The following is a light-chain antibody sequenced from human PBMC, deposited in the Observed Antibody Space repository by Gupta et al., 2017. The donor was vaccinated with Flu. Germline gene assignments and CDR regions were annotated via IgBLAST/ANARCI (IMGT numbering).Light chain of an antibody. V-gene: IGKV1-39*01. Sequence: DIQMTQSPSSLSASVGDRVTITCRASQSIGNYLNWYQQKPGKAPNLLIYAASSLRSGVPSRFSGRGSGTDFTLTISRLQPEDIAIYYCQQSDSTPRTFGQGTTVEIK. CDR2: AAS. J-gene: IGKJ1*01. CDR1: QSIGNY. CDR3: QQSDSTPRT.